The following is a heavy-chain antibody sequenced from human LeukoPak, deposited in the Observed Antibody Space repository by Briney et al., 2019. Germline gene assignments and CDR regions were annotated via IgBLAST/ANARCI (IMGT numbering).Heavy chain of an antibody. CDR2: ISSSSSYR. CDR1: GFTFGSYN. J-gene: IGHJ5*02. V-gene: IGHV3-21*06. Sequence: TSGGSLRLSCAASGFTFGSYNMNWVRQAPGKGLEWVSSISSSSSYRDYADSVKGRFTISRDNAKDSLYLQMNSLRAEDTAVYYCASYPGDFWSGSWGQGTLVTVSS. CDR3: ASYPGDFWSGS. D-gene: IGHD3-3*01.